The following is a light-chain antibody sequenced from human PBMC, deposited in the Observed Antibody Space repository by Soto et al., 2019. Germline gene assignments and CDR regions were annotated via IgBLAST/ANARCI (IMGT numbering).Light chain of an antibody. CDR3: LQYYATPQT. Sequence: DIVMTQSPDSLTVSLGERATINCKSSQSVLYSPHNKNYLAWYQHKTGQPPKLLIYWASTRDSGVPDRFSGSGSGTDFTLTITSLQSEDVAVYYCLQYYATPQTFGQGNKVEVK. J-gene: IGKJ1*01. CDR1: QSVLYSPHNKNY. CDR2: WAS. V-gene: IGKV4-1*01.